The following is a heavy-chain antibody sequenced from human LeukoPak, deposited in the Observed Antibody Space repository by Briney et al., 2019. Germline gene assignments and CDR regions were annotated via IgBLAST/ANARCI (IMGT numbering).Heavy chain of an antibody. CDR2: IYYSGST. Sequence: PSETLSLTCTVSGGSISSSTYYWGWIRQPPGKGLEWIGSIYYSGSTYYTPSLKSRVTISVDTSKNQFSLKLSSVTAADTAVYYCAREIPKIYYYGPDGWFDPWGQGTLVTVSS. CDR3: AREIPKIYYYGPDGWFDP. V-gene: IGHV4-39*07. D-gene: IGHD3-10*01. J-gene: IGHJ5*02. CDR1: GGSISSSTYY.